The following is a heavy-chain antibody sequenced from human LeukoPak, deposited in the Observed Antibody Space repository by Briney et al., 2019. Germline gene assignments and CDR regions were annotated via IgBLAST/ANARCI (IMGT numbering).Heavy chain of an antibody. J-gene: IGHJ4*02. Sequence: SETLSLTCAVYGGSFSGYYWSWIRQPPGKGLEWIGEINHSGSTNYNPSLKSRVTISVDTSKNQFSLKLSSVTAADTAVYYCARASGSLWGQGTLVTVSS. D-gene: IGHD5-12*01. V-gene: IGHV4-34*01. CDR2: INHSGST. CDR3: ARASGSL. CDR1: GGSFSGYY.